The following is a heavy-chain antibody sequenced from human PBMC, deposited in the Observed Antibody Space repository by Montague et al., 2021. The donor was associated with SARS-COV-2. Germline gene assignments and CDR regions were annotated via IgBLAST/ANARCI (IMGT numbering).Heavy chain of an antibody. Sequence: SETLSLTCSVSGGSISSNSYYWVWIRQPPGQELMWIGSIFYSSPTTYNLSLKISITLSIYTSKIHFSLKLTSVTAAATAVYTCARHYYPAINRGTRGLTWFDPWGQGSLVTVSS. D-gene: IGHD3-10*01. V-gene: IGHV4-39*01. CDR2: IFYSSPT. CDR3: ARHYYPAINRGTRGLTWFDP. CDR1: GGSISSNSYY. J-gene: IGHJ5*02.